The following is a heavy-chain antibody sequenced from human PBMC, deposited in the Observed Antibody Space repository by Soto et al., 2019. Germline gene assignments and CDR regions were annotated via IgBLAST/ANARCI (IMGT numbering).Heavy chain of an antibody. CDR3: ARSTDYYDSSASIDY. J-gene: IGHJ4*02. Sequence: ASVKVSCKASGYTFTSYGISWVRQAPGQGLEWMGWISAYNGNTNYAQKLQGRVTMTTDTSTSTAYMELRSLRSDDTAVYYCARSTDYYDSSASIDYWGQGTLVTVS. D-gene: IGHD3-22*01. CDR1: GYTFTSYG. V-gene: IGHV1-18*01. CDR2: ISAYNGNT.